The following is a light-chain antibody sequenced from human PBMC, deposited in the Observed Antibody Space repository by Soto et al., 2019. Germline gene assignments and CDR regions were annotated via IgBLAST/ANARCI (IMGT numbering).Light chain of an antibody. CDR2: GAS. J-gene: IGKJ5*01. V-gene: IGKV3-20*01. CDR1: QSVNSNY. CDR3: QHYDNSIT. Sequence: EIVLTQSPDTVSLSPGETATLSCRASQSVNSNYLAWYQHKPGQAPRLLIYGASNRATGIPERFSGSGSGTDFSLTISRLEPEDFAVFYCQHYDNSITFGQGTRLEIE.